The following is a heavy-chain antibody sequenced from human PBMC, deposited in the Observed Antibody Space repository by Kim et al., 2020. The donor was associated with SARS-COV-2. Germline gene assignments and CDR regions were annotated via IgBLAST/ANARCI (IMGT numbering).Heavy chain of an antibody. D-gene: IGHD6-13*01. J-gene: IGHJ4*02. V-gene: IGHV1-8*01. Sequence: GYAQKFQGRVTMTRNTSISTAYMELSSLRSEDTAVYYCARAASSSSHADYWGQGTLVTVSS. CDR3: ARAASSSSHADY.